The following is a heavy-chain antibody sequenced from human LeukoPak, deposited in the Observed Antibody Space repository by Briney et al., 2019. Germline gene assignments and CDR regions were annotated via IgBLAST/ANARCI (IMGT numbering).Heavy chain of an antibody. Sequence: SVKVSCKASGYTFTGYYMHWVRQAPGQGLEWMGGIIPIFGTANYAQKFQGRVTITADESTSTAYMELSSLRSEDTAVYYCARGPHRFTIFGVVNQGDFDYWGQGTLVTVSS. CDR2: IIPIFGTA. V-gene: IGHV1-69*13. CDR1: GYTFTGYY. CDR3: ARGPHRFTIFGVVNQGDFDY. J-gene: IGHJ4*02. D-gene: IGHD3-3*01.